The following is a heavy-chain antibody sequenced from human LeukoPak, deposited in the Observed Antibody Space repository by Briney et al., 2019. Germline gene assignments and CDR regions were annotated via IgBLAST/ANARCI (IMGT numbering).Heavy chain of an antibody. CDR2: IYYSGST. Sequence: SETLSLTCTVSGGSISSSSYYWGWIRQPPGKGLEWIGSIYYSGSTYYNPSLKSRVTISVDTSKNQFSLKLSSVTAADTAVYYCARVGEGHFDYWSQGTLVTVSS. D-gene: IGHD1-26*01. V-gene: IGHV4-39*07. CDR1: GGSISSSSYY. J-gene: IGHJ4*02. CDR3: ARVGEGHFDY.